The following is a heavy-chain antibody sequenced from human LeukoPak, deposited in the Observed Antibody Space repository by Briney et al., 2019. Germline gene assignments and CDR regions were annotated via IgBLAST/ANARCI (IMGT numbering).Heavy chain of an antibody. V-gene: IGHV1-69*05. CDR1: GGTLSSYA. Sequence: SVKVSCKASGGTLSSYAISWVRQAPGQGLEWMGRIIPIFGTANYAQKFQGRVTITTDESTSTAYMELSSLRSEDTAVYYCARDNYYDSSGYFDYWGQGTLVTVSS. J-gene: IGHJ4*02. D-gene: IGHD3-22*01. CDR2: IIPIFGTA. CDR3: ARDNYYDSSGYFDY.